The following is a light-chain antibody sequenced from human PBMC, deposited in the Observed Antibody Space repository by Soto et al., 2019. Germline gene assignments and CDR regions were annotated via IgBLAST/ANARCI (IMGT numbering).Light chain of an antibody. CDR3: QVWDSSSDHPGVV. CDR1: NIGSKS. V-gene: IGLV3-21*04. J-gene: IGLJ2*01. Sequence: SYELTQPPSVSVVPGKTARITCGGNNIGSKSVHWYQQKPGQAPVLVIYYDSDRPSGIPERFSGSNSGNTATLTISRVEAGDEADYYRQVWDSSSDHPGVVFGGGTKLTVL. CDR2: YDS.